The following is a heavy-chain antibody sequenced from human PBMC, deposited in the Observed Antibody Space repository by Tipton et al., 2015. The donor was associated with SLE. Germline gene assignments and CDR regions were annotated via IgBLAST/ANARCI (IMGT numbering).Heavy chain of an antibody. CDR3: ARGGANWGGGYFDL. D-gene: IGHD7-27*01. V-gene: IGHV4-30-2*01. Sequence: TLSLTCAVSGGSISSGGYSWSWIRQPPGQGLEWIGYIYHSGSTYYNPSLKSRVTISVDRSKNQFSLKLSSVTAADTAVYYCARGGANWGGGYFDLWGRGTLVTVSS. J-gene: IGHJ2*01. CDR1: GGSISSGGYS. CDR2: IYHSGST.